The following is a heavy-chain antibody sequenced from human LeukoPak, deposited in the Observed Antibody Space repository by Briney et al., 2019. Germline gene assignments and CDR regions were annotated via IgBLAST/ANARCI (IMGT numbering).Heavy chain of an antibody. CDR2: IFHRGTT. Sequence: SETLSLTCSVSGYSISSAFYWGWIRVPPGKGLEWIGSIFHRGTTYYNSSLKSRVNISIDTSKNQFSLNLNSLTAEDTAMYYCVRDGYYGSGSPGWFGPWGPGTLVIVSA. CDR1: GYSISSAFY. J-gene: IGHJ5*02. V-gene: IGHV4-38-2*02. D-gene: IGHD3-10*01. CDR3: VRDGYYGSGSPGWFGP.